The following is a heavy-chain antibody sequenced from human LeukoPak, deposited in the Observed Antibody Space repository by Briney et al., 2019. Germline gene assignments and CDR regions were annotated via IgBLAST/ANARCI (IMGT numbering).Heavy chain of an antibody. CDR2: INHSGST. V-gene: IGHV4-34*01. CDR3: AGYRTYYYYYMDV. J-gene: IGHJ6*03. Sequence: SETLSLTCAVYGGSFSGYYWSWIRQPPGKGLEWIGEINHSGSTNYNPSLKSRVTISVDTSKNQFSLKLSSVTAADTAVYYCAGYRTYYYYYMDVWGKGTTVTVSS. D-gene: IGHD1-7*01. CDR1: GGSFSGYY.